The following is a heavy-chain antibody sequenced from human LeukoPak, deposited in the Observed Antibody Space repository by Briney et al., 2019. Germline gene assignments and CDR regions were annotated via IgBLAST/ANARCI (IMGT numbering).Heavy chain of an antibody. V-gene: IGHV3-30*18. CDR1: GFTFSSYG. J-gene: IGHJ4*02. CDR2: ISYDGSNK. Sequence: GRSLRLSCAASGFTFSSYGMHWVRQAPGKGLEGVAVISYDGSNKYYADSVKGRFTISRDNSKNTLYLQMNSLRAEDTAVYYCAKDFSPCSGGSCYYYWGQGTLVTVSS. CDR3: AKDFSPCSGGSCYYY. D-gene: IGHD2-15*01.